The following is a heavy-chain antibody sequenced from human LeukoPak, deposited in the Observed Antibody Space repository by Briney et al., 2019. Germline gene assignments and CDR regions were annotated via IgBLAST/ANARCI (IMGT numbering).Heavy chain of an antibody. V-gene: IGHV3-48*01. J-gene: IGHJ4*02. D-gene: IGHD3-22*01. CDR2: ISSRNRTI. CDR3: ARDTYYYDSSGYYLPKNFDY. CDR1: GFTFSNYS. Sequence: GGSLRLSCAASGFTFSNYSMNWVRQAPGKGLEWVSYISSRNRTIYYVDSVKGRLTISRDNAKNSLYLQMNSLRAEDTAVYYCARDTYYYDSSGYYLPKNFDYWGQGTLVTVSS.